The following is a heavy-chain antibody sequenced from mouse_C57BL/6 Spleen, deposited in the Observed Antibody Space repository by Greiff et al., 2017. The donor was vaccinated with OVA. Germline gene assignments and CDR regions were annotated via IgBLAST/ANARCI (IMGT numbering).Heavy chain of an antibody. J-gene: IGHJ2*01. Sequence: QVQLQQPGAELVRPGSSVKLSCKASGYTFTSYWMDWVKQRPGQGLEWIGNIYPSDSETHYNQKFKDKATLTVDKSSSTAYMQLSSLTSEDSAVYYCARRGVSRGYSGRDYWGQGTTLTVSS. CDR3: ARRGVSRGYSGRDY. V-gene: IGHV1-61*01. CDR1: GYTFTSYW. CDR2: IYPSDSET.